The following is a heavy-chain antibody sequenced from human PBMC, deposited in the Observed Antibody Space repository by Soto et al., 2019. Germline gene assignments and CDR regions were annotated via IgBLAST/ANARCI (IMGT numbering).Heavy chain of an antibody. CDR1: GYSFTSYW. V-gene: IGHV5-10-1*01. J-gene: IGHJ3*01. CDR2: IDPSDSYT. CDR3: ASGLLRVVQWRDDYDV. D-gene: IGHD3-3*01. Sequence: PGESLKICCKGSGYSFTSYWISWVRQMPGKGLEWMGRIDPSDSYTTYSPSFRGHVTISADKSISTAYLQWSSLKASDTAMYYCASGLLRVVQWRDDYDVWGQGTMVTGS.